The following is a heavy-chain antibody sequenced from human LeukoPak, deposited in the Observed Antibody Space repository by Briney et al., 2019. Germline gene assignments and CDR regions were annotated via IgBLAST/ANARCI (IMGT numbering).Heavy chain of an antibody. CDR3: VKDSDYYDSSGYKPLDYYFDY. Sequence: GGSLRPSCSASGFIFSDCAMHWVRQAPGKGLEYVSAITTNGNSTYYADSVKGRFTISRDNSKNTLYLQMSSLRAEDTAVYYCVKDSDYYDSSGYKPLDYYFDYWGQGALVTVSS. V-gene: IGHV3-64D*06. J-gene: IGHJ4*02. CDR1: GFIFSDCA. D-gene: IGHD3-22*01. CDR2: ITTNGNST.